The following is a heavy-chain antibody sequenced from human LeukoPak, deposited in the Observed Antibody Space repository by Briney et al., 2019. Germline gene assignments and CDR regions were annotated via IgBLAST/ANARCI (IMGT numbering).Heavy chain of an antibody. CDR3: AKWRSSGSGTCDY. Sequence: PGGSLRLSCAASGFTFSSYAMSWVRQAPGKGLEWVSAISGSGGSTYYADSMKGRLTISRDNSKNTLYLQMNSLRAEDTAVYYCAKWRSSGSGTCDYWGQGTLVTVSS. CDR1: GFTFSSYA. V-gene: IGHV3-23*01. CDR2: ISGSGGST. J-gene: IGHJ4*02. D-gene: IGHD3-10*01.